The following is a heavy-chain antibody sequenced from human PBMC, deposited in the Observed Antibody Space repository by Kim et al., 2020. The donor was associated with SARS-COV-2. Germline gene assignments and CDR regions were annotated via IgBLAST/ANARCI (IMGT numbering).Heavy chain of an antibody. D-gene: IGHD3-9*01. J-gene: IGHJ6*02. V-gene: IGHV3-43*02. CDR3: AKDIREAYYDILTGYAYYYSGMDL. CDR1: GFTFDDYA. Sequence: GSLRLSCAASGFTFDDYAMHWVRQAPGKGLEWVSLISGDGGSTYYADSVKGRFTISRDNSKNSLYLQMNSLITEDTALYYCAKDIREAYYDILTGYAYYYSGMDLWGQGTTVTVSS. CDR2: ISGDGGST.